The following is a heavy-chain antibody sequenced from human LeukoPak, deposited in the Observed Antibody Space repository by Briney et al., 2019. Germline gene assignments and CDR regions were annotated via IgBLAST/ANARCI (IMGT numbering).Heavy chain of an antibody. D-gene: IGHD2-2*02. V-gene: IGHV4-38-2*02. J-gene: IGHJ5*02. CDR1: GYSISSGYY. CDR2: IYHSGST. CDR3: ARDCSSTTCYTRSFDP. Sequence: SETLSLTCTVSGYSISSGYYWGWIRQPPGKGLEWIGSIYHSGSTYYNPSLKSRVTISGDTSKNQFSLNLSSVTATDTAVCYCARDCSSTTCYTRSFDPWGQGTLVTVSS.